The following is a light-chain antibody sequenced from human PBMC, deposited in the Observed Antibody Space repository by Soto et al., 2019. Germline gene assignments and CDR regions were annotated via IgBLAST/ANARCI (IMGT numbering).Light chain of an antibody. Sequence: EIVLTQSPAVLSMSPGERATIACRASQGVSSYFAWYQQKPGQAPRLLIYDASNRTTGVPARFSGSGSGTDFTLTISSLEPEDFAVYYCQQRRYWPVTFGQGTKVEIK. J-gene: IGKJ1*01. CDR2: DAS. CDR3: QQRRYWPVT. CDR1: QGVSSY. V-gene: IGKV3-11*01.